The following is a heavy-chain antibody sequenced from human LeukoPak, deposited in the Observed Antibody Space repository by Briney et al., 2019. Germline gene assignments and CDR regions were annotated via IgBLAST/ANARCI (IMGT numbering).Heavy chain of an antibody. CDR2: IYYSGST. V-gene: IGHV4-61*01. Sequence: PSETLSLTCTVSGGSISSGSHYWSWMRQPPGKGLEWIGYIYYSGSTNYNPSLKSRVTISVDTSKNQFSLKLSSVTAADTAVYYCARVDYGNYYYYYMDVWGKGTTVTISS. CDR3: ARVDYGNYYYYYMDV. D-gene: IGHD3-16*01. J-gene: IGHJ6*03. CDR1: GGSISSGSHY.